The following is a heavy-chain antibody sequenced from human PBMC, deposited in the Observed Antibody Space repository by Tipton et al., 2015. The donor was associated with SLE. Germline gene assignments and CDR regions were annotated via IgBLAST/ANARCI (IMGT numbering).Heavy chain of an antibody. Sequence: LRLSCTVSGYSISRDYYCGWIRQHPGKELEWCVSIYHSGNTYYNPSLQRRVTQSIDTSKNQFSLKLNSVTAADTAVYYCATSKSESGFRFDPWGQGTLVTVSS. CDR2: IYHSGNT. J-gene: IGHJ5*02. D-gene: IGHD3-3*01. V-gene: IGHV4-38-2*02. CDR1: GYSISRDYY. CDR3: ATSKSESGFRFDP.